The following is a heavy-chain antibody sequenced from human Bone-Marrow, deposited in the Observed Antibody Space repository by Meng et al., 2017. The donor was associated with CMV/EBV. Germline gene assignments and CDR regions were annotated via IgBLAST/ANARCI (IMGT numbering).Heavy chain of an antibody. D-gene: IGHD1-26*01. CDR2: IYYSGST. CDR1: DGSISSSSYY. V-gene: IGHV4-39*01. CDR3: ARSGGPLEGDY. J-gene: IGHJ4*02. Sequence: SETLSLTCAVSDGSISSSSYYWGWIRQPPGKGLEWIGSIYYSGSTYYNPSLKSRVTISVDTSKNQFSLKLSSVTAADTAVYYCARSGGPLEGDYWGQGTLVTVSS.